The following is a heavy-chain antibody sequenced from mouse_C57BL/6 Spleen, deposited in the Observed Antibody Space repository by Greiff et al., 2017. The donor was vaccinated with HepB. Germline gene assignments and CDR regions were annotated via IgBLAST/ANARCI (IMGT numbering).Heavy chain of an antibody. V-gene: IGHV1-36*01. CDR1: GFTFTDYY. CDR2: VYPYNGGT. D-gene: IGHD1-1*01. CDR3: ARELGGSSSWFAY. Sequence: VQLQQSGPVLVKPGPSVKISCKASGFTFTDYYMHWVKQSNGKSLEWIGLVYPYNGGTSYNQKFKGKATLTVDTSSSTAYMELNSLTSEDSAVYYCARELGGSSSWFAYWGQGTLVTVSA. J-gene: IGHJ3*01.